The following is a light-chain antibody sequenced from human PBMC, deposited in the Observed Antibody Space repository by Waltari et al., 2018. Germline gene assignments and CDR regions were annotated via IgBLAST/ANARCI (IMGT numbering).Light chain of an antibody. Sequence: QSALTQPASVSGSPGQSITISCTGTSSDVGGYNYVSWYQQHPGKAPKLMIYDVSNRPSVVLNRCSGSKSGNTASLTISGLQAEDEADYYCSSYTSSSTPVFGGGTKLTVL. CDR2: DVS. CDR1: SSDVGGYNY. J-gene: IGLJ2*01. CDR3: SSYTSSSTPV. V-gene: IGLV2-14*01.